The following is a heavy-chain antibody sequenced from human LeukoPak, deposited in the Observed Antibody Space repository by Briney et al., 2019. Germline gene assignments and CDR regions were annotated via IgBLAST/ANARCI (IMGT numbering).Heavy chain of an antibody. CDR2: ISGSGGST. J-gene: IGHJ6*02. CDR3: AKSQGDYGPNYYYYYGMDV. D-gene: IGHD4-17*01. V-gene: IGHV3-23*01. CDR1: GFTFSSYA. Sequence: GGSLRLSCAASGFTFSSYAMSWVRQAPGKGLEWVSAISGSGGSTYYADSVKGRFTISRDNSKNTLYLQMNSLRAEDTAVYYCAKSQGDYGPNYYYYYGMDVWGQGTTVTVSS.